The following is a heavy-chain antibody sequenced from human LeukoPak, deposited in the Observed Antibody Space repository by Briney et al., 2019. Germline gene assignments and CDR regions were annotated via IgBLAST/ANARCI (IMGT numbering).Heavy chain of an antibody. J-gene: IGHJ4*02. V-gene: IGHV1-18*01. Sequence: ASVKVSCKASGYTFTSYGISWVRQAPGQGLEWMGWISAYNGNTNYAQKFQGRVTITADESTSTAYMELSSLRSEDTAVYYCARVYSSSSGIDYWGQGTLVTVSS. CDR2: ISAYNGNT. CDR3: ARVYSSSSGIDY. CDR1: GYTFTSYG. D-gene: IGHD6-6*01.